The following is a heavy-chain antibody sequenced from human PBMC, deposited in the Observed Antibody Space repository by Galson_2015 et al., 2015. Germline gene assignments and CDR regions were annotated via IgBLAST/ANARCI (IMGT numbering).Heavy chain of an antibody. CDR1: GVSIRSGGYY. CDR3: AKMTTVTYFDY. Sequence: TLSLTCIVSGVSIRSGGYYWSWIRQHPGKGLEWIGYIYYSGNTYYNPSLKSRVIISVDTSTNQLSLKLSSVTAADAAVYYCAKMTTVTYFDYWGQGTLVTVSS. J-gene: IGHJ4*02. V-gene: IGHV4-31*03. CDR2: IYYSGNT. D-gene: IGHD4-11*01.